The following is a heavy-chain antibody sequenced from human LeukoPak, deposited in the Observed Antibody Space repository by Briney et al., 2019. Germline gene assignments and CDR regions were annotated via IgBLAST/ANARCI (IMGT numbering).Heavy chain of an antibody. D-gene: IGHD2-2*01. V-gene: IGHV4-31*03. Sequence: SETLSPTCTVSGASISSGGYYWSWLRQHPGKGLEWIGYIYYSGSTYYNPSLKSRVTISVDTSKNQFSLKLSSVTAADTAVYYCARVLVVPAAVYYFDYWGQGTLVTVSS. CDR1: GASISSGGYY. CDR3: ARVLVVPAAVYYFDY. J-gene: IGHJ4*02. CDR2: IYYSGST.